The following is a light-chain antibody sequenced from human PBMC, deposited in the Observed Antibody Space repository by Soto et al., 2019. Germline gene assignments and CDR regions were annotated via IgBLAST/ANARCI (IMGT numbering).Light chain of an antibody. Sequence: DIQMTPSPSSVSASVGDRFTITCRASQGIRSGLSWYQQKPGTDPXXLIYAASSLQSGVPSRFSGSGSGKEFTLTISSLQPDDYATYYCQQYKSRRAFGQGTKVDI. CDR3: QQYKSRRA. CDR1: QGIRSG. J-gene: IGKJ1*01. CDR2: AAS. V-gene: IGKV1-12*01.